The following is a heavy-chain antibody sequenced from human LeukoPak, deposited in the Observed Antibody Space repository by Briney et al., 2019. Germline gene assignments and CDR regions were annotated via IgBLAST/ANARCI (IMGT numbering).Heavy chain of an antibody. V-gene: IGHV4-38-2*02. CDR2: IYHSGST. CDR1: GYSISSGYY. D-gene: IGHD1-26*01. J-gene: IGHJ6*02. CDR3: ARVVGATNPTSGYYYYYYGMDV. Sequence: PSETLSLTCTVSGYSISSGYYWGWIRQPPGKGLEWIGSIYHSGSTYYNPSLRSRVTISVDTSKNQFSLKLSSVTAADTAVYYCARVVGATNPTSGYYYYYYGMDVWGQGTTVTVSS.